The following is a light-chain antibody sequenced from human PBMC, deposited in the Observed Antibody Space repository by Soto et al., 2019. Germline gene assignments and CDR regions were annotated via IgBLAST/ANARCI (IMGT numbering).Light chain of an antibody. CDR3: QHYANSVIT. CDR2: GAS. V-gene: IGKV3-20*01. CDR1: QNVGSSY. J-gene: IGKJ5*01. Sequence: EVVLTQSPGTLSLSPGERATLSCRASQNVGSSYFACYQQKPGQAPRLLIYGASIRATGIPDKFSGSWSGTDFTLTISRLEPEDFAVYYCQHYANSVITFGQGTRLDLK.